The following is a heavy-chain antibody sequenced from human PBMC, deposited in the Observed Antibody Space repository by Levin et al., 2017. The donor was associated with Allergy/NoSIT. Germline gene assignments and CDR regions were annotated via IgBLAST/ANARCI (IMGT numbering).Heavy chain of an antibody. CDR2: INPSGGST. CDR3: ARAARRYSSSWYGVFDY. D-gene: IGHD6-13*01. V-gene: IGHV1-46*01. CDR1: GYTFTSYY. J-gene: IGHJ4*02. Sequence: ASVKVSCKASGYTFTSYYMHWVRQAPGQGLEWMGIINPSGGSTSYAQKFQGRVTMTRDTSTSTVYMELSSLRSEDTAVYYCARAARRYSSSWYGVFDYWGQGTLVTVSS.